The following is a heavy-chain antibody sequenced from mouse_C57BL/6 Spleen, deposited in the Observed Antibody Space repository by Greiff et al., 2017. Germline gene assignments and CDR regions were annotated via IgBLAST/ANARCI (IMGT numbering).Heavy chain of an antibody. D-gene: IGHD4-1*01. Sequence: VQLQQSGAELVRPGASVKLSCTASGFNIKDDYMHWVKQRPEQGLEWIGWIDPENGDTAYASKFQGKATITADTSSNTAYLQLSSLTSEDTAVYYCTVTGTAGDYWGQGTTLTVSS. CDR1: GFNIKDDY. CDR2: IDPENGDT. V-gene: IGHV14-4*01. CDR3: TVTGTAGDY. J-gene: IGHJ2*01.